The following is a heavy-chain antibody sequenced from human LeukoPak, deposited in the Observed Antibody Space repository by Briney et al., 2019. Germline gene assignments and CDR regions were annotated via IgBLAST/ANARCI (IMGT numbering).Heavy chain of an antibody. CDR2: IYTSGST. V-gene: IGHV4-61*02. J-gene: IGHJ4*02. CDR1: GGSISSGSYY. CDR3: ARLGYSSPSDY. D-gene: IGHD6-13*01. Sequence: SQTLSLTCTVSGGSISSGSYYWSWIRQPAGKGLEWIGRIYTSGSTNYNPSLKSRVTISVDTSKNQFSLKLSSVTAADTAVYYCARLGYSSPSDYWGRGTLVTVSS.